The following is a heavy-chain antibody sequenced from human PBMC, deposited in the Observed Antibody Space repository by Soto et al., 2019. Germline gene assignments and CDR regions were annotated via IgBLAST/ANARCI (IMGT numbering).Heavy chain of an antibody. CDR3: ASSTARITIFGVVIPMGDY. V-gene: IGHV1-69*06. CDR1: GGTFSSYA. CDR2: IIPIFGTA. Sequence: KVSCKASGGTFSSYAISWVRQAPGQGLEWMGGIIPIFGTANYAQKFQGRVTITADKSTSTAYMELSSLRSEDTAVYYCASSTARITIFGVVIPMGDYWGQGTLVTVSS. J-gene: IGHJ4*02. D-gene: IGHD3-3*01.